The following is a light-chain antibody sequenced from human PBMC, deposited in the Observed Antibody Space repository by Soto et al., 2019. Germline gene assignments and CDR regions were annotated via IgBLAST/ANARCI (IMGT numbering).Light chain of an antibody. Sequence: QHVLTQPPSASGTPGQRVTISCSGSSSNIGSNSVNWYQQLPGTAPKLLMYSSNQRPSGVPDRFSGSKSGTSASLAISGLQSEDEADYYCAAWDDSLNGVVFGGGTKVTVL. CDR1: SSNIGSNS. CDR2: SSN. V-gene: IGLV1-44*01. J-gene: IGLJ2*01. CDR3: AAWDDSLNGVV.